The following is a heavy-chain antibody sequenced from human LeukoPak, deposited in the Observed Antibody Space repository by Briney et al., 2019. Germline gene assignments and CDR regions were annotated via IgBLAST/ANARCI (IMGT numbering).Heavy chain of an antibody. J-gene: IGHJ4*02. D-gene: IGHD5-12*01. V-gene: IGHV4-59*08. CDR2: ISYNGRT. CDR1: GGSISSYY. Sequence: SETLSLTCTVSGGSISSYYWSWIRQPPGERLEWIGYISYNGRTDSKPSLKSRVTISVDTAKNQFSLKLRSVTAADTAVYYCARGNSGSASYYFDYWGRGTLVTVSS. CDR3: ARGNSGSASYYFDY.